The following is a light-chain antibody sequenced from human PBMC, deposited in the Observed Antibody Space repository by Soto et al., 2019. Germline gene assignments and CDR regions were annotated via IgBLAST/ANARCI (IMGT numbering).Light chain of an antibody. CDR3: QQFNTYPIT. J-gene: IGKJ5*01. CDR1: QDIRGA. CDR2: DVS. Sequence: AIQLTQSPSSLSASVGDRVIITCRASQDIRGALAWYQQKPGKAPKFLIFDVSTLQSGVPSRFSGSGSGTDFTLTISSLQPEDFGTYYCQQFNTYPITFGQGTRLEIK. V-gene: IGKV1-13*02.